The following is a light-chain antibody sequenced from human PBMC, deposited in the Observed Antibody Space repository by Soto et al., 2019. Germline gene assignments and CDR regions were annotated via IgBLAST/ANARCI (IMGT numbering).Light chain of an antibody. J-gene: IGKJ3*01. CDR3: QQYGSSPPFT. CDR1: QSVSSSY. CDR2: GAS. Sequence: EIGLTQSPGTLSLSPGERATLSCRASQSVSSSYLAWYQQKPGKAPRLLIYGASARATGIPDRFSGSGSGTDLTLTISRLEPEDFPVYYCQQYGSSPPFTFGPGTKVDIK. V-gene: IGKV3-20*01.